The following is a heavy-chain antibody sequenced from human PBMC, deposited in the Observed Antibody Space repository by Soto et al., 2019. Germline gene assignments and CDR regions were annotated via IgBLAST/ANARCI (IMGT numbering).Heavy chain of an antibody. J-gene: IGHJ6*03. CDR2: ISSNGVGT. D-gene: IGHD6-19*01. Sequence: EVQLVESGGGLVQPGGSLRLSCAASGFTFSNYAMDWVRQAPGEVLEYVSGISSNGVGTYYANSVKDRFTISSHNSKNTLYLQTSSLRAEDMAVYYCARREQSDYSYMDVWGKGTSVTVSS. V-gene: IGHV3-64*01. CDR3: ARREQSDYSYMDV. CDR1: GFTFSNYA.